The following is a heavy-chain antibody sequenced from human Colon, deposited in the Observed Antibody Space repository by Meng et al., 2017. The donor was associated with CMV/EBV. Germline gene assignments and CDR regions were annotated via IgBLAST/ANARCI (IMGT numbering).Heavy chain of an antibody. D-gene: IGHD6-13*01. CDR2: ISGSDDST. CDR3: AKWAPSSIEIAAAGSPFSKGGY. Sequence: MSWCRQAPGKGLEGVSVISGSDDSTYYADSVKGRFTISRDNSKNTLYLQMSNLRAEDTALYHCAKWAPSSIEIAAAGSPFSKGGYWGQGTLVTVSS. V-gene: IGHV3-23*01. J-gene: IGHJ4*02.